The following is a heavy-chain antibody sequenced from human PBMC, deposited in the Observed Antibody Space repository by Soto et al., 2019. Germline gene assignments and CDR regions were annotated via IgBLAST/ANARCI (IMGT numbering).Heavy chain of an antibody. J-gene: IGHJ6*02. CDR2: ISAYNGNT. V-gene: IGHV1-18*01. CDR1: GYSFTSYG. CDR3: ARDSGSRDSDV. Sequence: QVQLVQSGAEVKKPGASVKVSCKASGYSFTSYGISWVRQAPGQGLEWMGWISAYNGNTNYAQKLQGRVTMTTDTATSTGYMELRRLRSGATAVDYCARDSGSRDSDVWGQGTMVTVSS. D-gene: IGHD1-26*01.